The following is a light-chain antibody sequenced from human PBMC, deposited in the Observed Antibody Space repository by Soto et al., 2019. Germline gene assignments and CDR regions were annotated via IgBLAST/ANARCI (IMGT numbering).Light chain of an antibody. V-gene: IGLV2-8*01. J-gene: IGLJ1*01. CDR3: SSYAGSKNIV. CDR2: EVT. CDR1: SSDVGGYNF. Sequence: QSALTQPPSSSGSPGRSVTISCTGASSDVGGYNFVSWYQQHPGKAPKLLIYEVTKRPSGVPDRFSGSRSGNTASLTASGLQAEDEADYYCSSYAGSKNIVFGTGTKVTVL.